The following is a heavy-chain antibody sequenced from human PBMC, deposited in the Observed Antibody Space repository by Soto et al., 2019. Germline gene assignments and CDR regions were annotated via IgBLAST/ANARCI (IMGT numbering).Heavy chain of an antibody. V-gene: IGHV3-30-3*01. CDR3: ARATKDYYDSSGYPGGLIDY. Sequence: PGGSLRLSCVASGFTFSSYAMHWVRQAPGEGLEWVAVISYDGSNKYYADSVKGRFTISRDNSKNTLYLQMNSLRAEDTAVYYCARATKDYYDSSGYPGGLIDYWGQGTLVTVSS. D-gene: IGHD3-22*01. J-gene: IGHJ4*02. CDR2: ISYDGSNK. CDR1: GFTFSSYA.